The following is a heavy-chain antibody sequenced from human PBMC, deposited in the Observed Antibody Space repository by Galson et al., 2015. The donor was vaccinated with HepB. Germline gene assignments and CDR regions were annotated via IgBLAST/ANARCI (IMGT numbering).Heavy chain of an antibody. J-gene: IGHJ4*02. CDR2: IYSGGIS. D-gene: IGHD3-10*01. CDR1: GFAVSSSF. CDR3: ARQKGGPGSGSFFDF. Sequence: SLRLSCAASGFAVSSSFMAWVRQAPGKGLEWVSVIYSGGISYYIDSVKGRFTVSRQNSKNTVYLQMGSLRPEDTAMYYCARQKGGPGSGSFFDFWGQGTLVIVSS. V-gene: IGHV3-53*04.